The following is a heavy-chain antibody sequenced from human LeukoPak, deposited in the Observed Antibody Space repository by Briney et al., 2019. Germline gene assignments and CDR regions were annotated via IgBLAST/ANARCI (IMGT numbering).Heavy chain of an antibody. CDR1: GGSISSYY. J-gene: IGHJ5*02. D-gene: IGHD1-26*01. CDR3: ARVRRSSGSYFNWFDP. CDR2: IYTSGST. Sequence: SETLSLTCTVSGGSISSYYWSWIRQPAGKGLEWIGRIYTSGSTNYNPSLKSRVTMSVDTSKNQFSLKLSSVTAADTAVYYCARVRRSSGSYFNWFDPWGQGTLVTVSS. V-gene: IGHV4-4*07.